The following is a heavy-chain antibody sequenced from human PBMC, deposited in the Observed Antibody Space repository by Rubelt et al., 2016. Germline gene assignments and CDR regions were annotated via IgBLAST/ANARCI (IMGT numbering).Heavy chain of an antibody. CDR3: VGAWGQGDS. D-gene: IGHD3-16*01. CDR1: GFTFGSYG. CDR2: IWYDGSKE. J-gene: IGHJ4*02. Sequence: VQLLESGGGLVQPGGSLRLSCAASGFTFGSYGMHWVRQAPGKGLEWVAIIWYDGSKEYYAESVKGRFTISRDNAKYSLYLQMNSLRAEDTAVYYCVGAWGQGDSWGQGTLVTVSS. V-gene: IGHV3-33*08.